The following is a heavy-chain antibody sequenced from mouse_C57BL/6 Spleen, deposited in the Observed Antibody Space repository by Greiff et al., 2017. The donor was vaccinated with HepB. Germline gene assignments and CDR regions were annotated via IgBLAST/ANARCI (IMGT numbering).Heavy chain of an antibody. CDR2: ISDGGSYT. CDR1: GFTFSSYA. D-gene: IGHD2-3*01. J-gene: IGHJ3*01. V-gene: IGHV5-4*03. Sequence: EVKLMESGGGLVKPGGSLKLSCAASGFTFSSYAMSWVRQTPEKRLEWVATISDGGSYTYYPDNVKGRFTISRDNAKNNLYLQMSHLKSEDTAMYYCARGGYDGYYAWFAYWGQRTLVTVSA. CDR3: ARGGYDGYYAWFAY.